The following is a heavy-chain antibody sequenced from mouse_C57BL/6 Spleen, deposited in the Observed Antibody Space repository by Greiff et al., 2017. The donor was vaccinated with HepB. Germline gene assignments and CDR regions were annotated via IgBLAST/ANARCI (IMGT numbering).Heavy chain of an antibody. CDR3: ARGDYGSSYGNY. Sequence: QVQLQQPGAELVRPGTSVKLSCKASGYTFTSYWMHWVKQRPGQGLEWIGVIDPSDSYTNYNQKFKGKATLTVDTSSSTAYMQLSSLTSEDSAVYYCARGDYGSSYGNYWGQGTTLTVSS. J-gene: IGHJ2*01. CDR2: IDPSDSYT. V-gene: IGHV1-59*01. D-gene: IGHD1-1*01. CDR1: GYTFTSYW.